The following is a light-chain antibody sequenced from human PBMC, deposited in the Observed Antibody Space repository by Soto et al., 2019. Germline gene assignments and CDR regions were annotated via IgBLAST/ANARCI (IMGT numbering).Light chain of an antibody. J-gene: IGKJ2*01. V-gene: IGKV3-20*01. Sequence: ESVLTQYPGTLSLSPGERVTLSCRASQSVSGSQLAWYQQKPGQAPRLLIYGASSRDSGVPDRLSGIASGKDFKFIISRLEPQDFVMFYFHPYCHFAQTFAQGTKLETK. CDR3: HPYCHFAQT. CDR1: QSVSGSQ. CDR2: GAS.